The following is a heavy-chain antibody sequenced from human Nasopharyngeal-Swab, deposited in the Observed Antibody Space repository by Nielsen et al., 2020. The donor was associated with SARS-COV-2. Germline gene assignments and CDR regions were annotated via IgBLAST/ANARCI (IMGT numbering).Heavy chain of an antibody. D-gene: IGHD6-13*01. V-gene: IGHV3-7*01. J-gene: IGHJ2*01. CDR1: GFTLSSFW. CDR3: ARLSGSSWDFDL. Sequence: GESLKIYCDASGFTLSSFWMTLVRQAPGKGLEWVANIKQDGSETYYVDSVKGRFTISRDNAKNSLYLQMNSLRADDTAVYYCARLSGSSWDFDLWGRGTLVTVSS. CDR2: IKQDGSET.